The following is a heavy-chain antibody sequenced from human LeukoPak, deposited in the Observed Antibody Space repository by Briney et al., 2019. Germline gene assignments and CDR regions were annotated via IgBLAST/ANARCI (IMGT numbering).Heavy chain of an antibody. Sequence: SETLSLTCTVSGVSISSYYWSWIRQPPGKGLEWIGYIYYSGSTNYNPSLKSRVTISVDTSKNQFSLKLSSVTAADTAVYYCARGARPGYCSSTSCYAGDAFDIWGQGTMVTVSS. CDR2: IYYSGST. D-gene: IGHD2-2*01. CDR3: ARGARPGYCSSTSCYAGDAFDI. V-gene: IGHV4-59*01. J-gene: IGHJ3*02. CDR1: GVSISSYY.